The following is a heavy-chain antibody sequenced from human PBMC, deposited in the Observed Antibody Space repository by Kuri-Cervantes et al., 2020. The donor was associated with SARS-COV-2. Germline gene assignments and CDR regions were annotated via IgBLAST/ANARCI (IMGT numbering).Heavy chain of an antibody. D-gene: IGHD5-12*01. V-gene: IGHV4-31*03. Sequence: LRLSCTVSGGSISSGNYYWSWIRQHPWKGLEWIGYIYYSGSTYYNPSLKSRVTMSLDTSKNQFSLKLTSVSAADTAVYYCAREWKGRYSGTFTDYWGPGTLVTVSS. CDR1: GGSISSGNYY. CDR3: AREWKGRYSGTFTDY. CDR2: IYYSGST. J-gene: IGHJ4*02.